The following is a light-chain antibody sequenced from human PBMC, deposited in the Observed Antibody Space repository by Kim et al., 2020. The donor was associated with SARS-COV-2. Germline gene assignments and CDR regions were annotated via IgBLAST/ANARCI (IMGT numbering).Light chain of an antibody. V-gene: IGKV3-20*01. Sequence: EIVLMQSPGTLSLYPGARATLSCRASQRVSSNYVAWYQQKPGQAPRILIYSASSRAYGIPDRFSGSGSGADFTLTISRLEPEDFAVDYCQQYGDPPGTFGQGTKV. CDR1: QRVSSNY. CDR2: SAS. CDR3: QQYGDPPGT. J-gene: IGKJ1*01.